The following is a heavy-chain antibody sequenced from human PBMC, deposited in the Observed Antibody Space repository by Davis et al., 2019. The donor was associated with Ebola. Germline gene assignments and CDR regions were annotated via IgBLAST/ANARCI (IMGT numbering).Heavy chain of an antibody. D-gene: IGHD1-26*01. J-gene: IGHJ3*02. CDR3: ARPWYSGTYYDAYDI. CDR1: GGSISSYF. Sequence: SETLSLTCTVSGGSISSYFWTWIRQSPGKGLEWIGTISQSGSLTYYNSSLKSRVTILVDTSRNQFSLKLSSATAADTAVYYCARPWYSGTYYDAYDIWGQGTMVAVSS. CDR2: ISQSGSLT. V-gene: IGHV4-59*08.